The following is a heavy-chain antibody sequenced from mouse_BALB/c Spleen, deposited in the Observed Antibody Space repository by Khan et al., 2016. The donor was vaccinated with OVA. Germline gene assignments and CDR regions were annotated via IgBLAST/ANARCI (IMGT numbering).Heavy chain of an antibody. CDR2: IYPGSGST. V-gene: IGHV1-81*01. CDR3: ARSYDGAWFTY. D-gene: IGHD1-1*01. J-gene: IGHJ3*01. CDR1: GYTFSDNA. Sequence: QVQLQQSGPELVKPGASVKMSCKASGYTFSDNAISWVKLRTGQGLEWIGEIYPGSGSTYYNEKFKGKATLTADKPSSTAYMQLSSLTSEDSAVYFCARSYDGAWFTYWGQGTLVTVS.